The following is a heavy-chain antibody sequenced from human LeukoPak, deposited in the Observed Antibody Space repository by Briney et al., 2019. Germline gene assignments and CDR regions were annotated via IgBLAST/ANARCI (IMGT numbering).Heavy chain of an antibody. CDR1: RGTFSSYA. V-gene: IGHV1-69*05. D-gene: IGHD6-6*01. CDR3: ARGGLGSSSSEGVYGY. CDR2: IIPIFGTA. J-gene: IGHJ4*02. Sequence: SVKVSCKASRGTFSSYAISWVRQAPGQGLERMGGIIPIFGTANYAQKFQGRVTITTDESTSTAYMELSSLRSEDTAVYYCARGGLGSSSSEGVYGYWGQGTLVTVSS.